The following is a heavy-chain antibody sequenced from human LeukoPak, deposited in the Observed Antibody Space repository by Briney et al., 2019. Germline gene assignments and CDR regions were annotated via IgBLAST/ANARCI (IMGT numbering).Heavy chain of an antibody. V-gene: IGHV3-7*04. D-gene: IGHD3-10*01. Sequence: GGSLRLSCAASGFTFSSSWMSWVRQAPGKGLEWVANIKQDGSEKYYVDSVKGRLTISRDNVKNSLYLQVNSLRAEDTAVYYCARYTSRGYPLEYWGQGTLVTVSS. CDR1: GFTFSSSW. CDR2: IKQDGSEK. CDR3: ARYTSRGYPLEY. J-gene: IGHJ4*02.